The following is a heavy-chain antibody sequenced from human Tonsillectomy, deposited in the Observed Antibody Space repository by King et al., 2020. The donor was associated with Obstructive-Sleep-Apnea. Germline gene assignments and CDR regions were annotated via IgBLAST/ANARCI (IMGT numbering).Heavy chain of an antibody. J-gene: IGHJ5*02. CDR2: IYYSGST. Sequence: QLQESGPGLVKPSQTLSLTCTVSGGSISSGDYYWSWIRQPPGKGLEWIGYIYYSGSTYYNPSLKSRLTISVDTSKNQFSLKLSSVTAADTAVYYCASSSAYDYAWFDPWGQGTLVTVSS. CDR1: GGSISSGDYY. V-gene: IGHV4-30-4*01. CDR3: ASSSAYDYAWFDP. D-gene: IGHD5-12*01.